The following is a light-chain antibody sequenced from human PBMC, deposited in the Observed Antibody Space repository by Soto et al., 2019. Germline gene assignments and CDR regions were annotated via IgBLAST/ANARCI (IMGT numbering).Light chain of an antibody. Sequence: DIQMTQSPSTLSASVGDRVTITCRASQSVSVWLAWYQQKPGNAPKLLIYKASTLESGVTSRFSGSGSGTEFTLTISSLQPDDFATYYCQQYISFSQTFGQGTKVEIK. J-gene: IGKJ1*01. CDR1: QSVSVW. V-gene: IGKV1-5*03. CDR3: QQYISFSQT. CDR2: KAS.